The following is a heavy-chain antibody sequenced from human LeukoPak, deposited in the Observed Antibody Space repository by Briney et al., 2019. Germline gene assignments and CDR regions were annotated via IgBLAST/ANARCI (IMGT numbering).Heavy chain of an antibody. D-gene: IGHD6-19*01. CDR2: INTNTGNP. J-gene: IGHJ5*02. V-gene: IGHV7-4-1*02. CDR3: AREGIGVSSSGWRTNWFDP. Sequence: ASVKVSCKASGYTFTSYAMNWVRQAPGQGLEWMGWINTNTGNPTYAQGFTGRFVFSLDTSVSTAYLQISSLKAEDTAVYYCAREGIGVSSSGWRTNWFDPWGQGTLVTVSS. CDR1: GYTFTSYA.